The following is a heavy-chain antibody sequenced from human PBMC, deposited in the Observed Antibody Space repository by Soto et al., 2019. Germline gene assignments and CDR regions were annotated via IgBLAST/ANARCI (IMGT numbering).Heavy chain of an antibody. D-gene: IGHD6-19*01. CDR2: VDPSDSYT. J-gene: IGHJ6*02. Sequence: GESLKISCKGSGYSFTSYWISWVRQMPGKGLEWMGRVDPSDSYTNYSPSFQGHVTISADKSISTAYLQWSSLKASDTAMYYCATSIAVAGTTFYYYYGMDVWGQGTTVTVSS. CDR3: ATSIAVAGTTFYYYYGMDV. V-gene: IGHV5-10-1*01. CDR1: GYSFTSYW.